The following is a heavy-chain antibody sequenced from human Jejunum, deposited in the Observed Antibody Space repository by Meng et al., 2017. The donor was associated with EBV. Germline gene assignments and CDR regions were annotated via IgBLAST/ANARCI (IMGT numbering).Heavy chain of an antibody. V-gene: IGHV3-21*02. Sequence: EVELGGSGGGLGRLWGSLRLSCEASGFTFSSYSMNWVRQAPGKGLEWVSYISSGSSFIYYADSVKGRFTISRDDAKNSLSLQMNNLGADDTAVYYCVRDSSFNVHWGQGTLVTVSS. D-gene: IGHD3-16*02. CDR1: GFTFSSYS. CDR2: ISSGSSFI. J-gene: IGHJ4*02. CDR3: VRDSSFNVH.